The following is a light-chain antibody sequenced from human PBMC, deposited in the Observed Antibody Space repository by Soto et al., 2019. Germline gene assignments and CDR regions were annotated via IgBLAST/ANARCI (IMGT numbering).Light chain of an antibody. J-gene: IGLJ1*01. CDR2: HVT. CDR3: CSYAGSYTRYV. Sequence: QSALTQPRSVSGSPGQSVTISCSGTSSDVGGYNYVSWYQQHPGKAPKLMIYHVTKRPSGGPDRFSGSKSGNTASLTISGLQAEDEATYYCCSYAGSYTRYVLGTGTKLTVL. CDR1: SSDVGGYNY. V-gene: IGLV2-11*01.